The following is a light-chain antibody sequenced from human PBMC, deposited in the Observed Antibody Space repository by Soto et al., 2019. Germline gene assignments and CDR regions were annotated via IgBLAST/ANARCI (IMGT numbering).Light chain of an antibody. CDR2: EAS. V-gene: IGKV1-5*03. Sequence: DIQMTQSPSTLSASVGDRVTITCRASQSINNWLAWYQQKPGKAPKLLLYEASGLESGVPSRFSGSGSGTEFTLTVICLQPNDFATYYCQHYNSYSPAFGQGTKVEIK. J-gene: IGKJ1*01. CDR3: QHYNSYSPA. CDR1: QSINNW.